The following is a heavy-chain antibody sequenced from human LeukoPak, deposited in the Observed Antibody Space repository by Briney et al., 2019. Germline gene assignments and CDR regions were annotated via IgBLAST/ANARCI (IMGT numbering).Heavy chain of an antibody. J-gene: IGHJ4*02. Sequence: GGSLRLPCAASGFIFSDYYMSWIRQAPGKGLEWVSYISSSGSSIYYADSVKGRFTISRDNAEDSLYLQMNSLRAEDTAVYYCARDPGSGYEEHFDYWGQGTLVTVSS. V-gene: IGHV3-11*01. CDR2: ISSSGSSI. CDR3: ARDPGSGYEEHFDY. D-gene: IGHD5-12*01. CDR1: GFIFSDYY.